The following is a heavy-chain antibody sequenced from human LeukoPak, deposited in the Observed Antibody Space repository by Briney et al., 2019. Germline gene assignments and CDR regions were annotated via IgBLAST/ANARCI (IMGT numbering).Heavy chain of an antibody. D-gene: IGHD2-2*01. J-gene: IGHJ4*02. CDR2: ISGSGGGT. Sequence: PGGPLRLSCAASGFTFNTYAMSWVRQAPGKGLEWVSGISGSGGGTYYADSVKGRFTISRDNSKSTLYLQMNSLRVEDTAVYYCAKMAGRIPAAVDNWGQGTLVTVSS. V-gene: IGHV3-23*01. CDR3: AKMAGRIPAAVDN. CDR1: GFTFNTYA.